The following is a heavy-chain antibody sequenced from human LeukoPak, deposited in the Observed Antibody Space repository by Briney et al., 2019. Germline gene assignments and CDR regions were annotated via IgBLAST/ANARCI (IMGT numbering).Heavy chain of an antibody. CDR2: MWFDGSHK. Sequence: GGSLRLSCAASGFTFSNYGLHWVRQAPGKGLEWLAVMWFDGSHKYYADSVKGRFTISRDNAENSLYLQMNSLRAEDTAVYYCARGENYYDSSGYYRYFDYWGQGTLVTVSS. CDR1: GFTFSNYG. D-gene: IGHD3-22*01. J-gene: IGHJ4*02. V-gene: IGHV3-33*01. CDR3: ARGENYYDSSGYYRYFDY.